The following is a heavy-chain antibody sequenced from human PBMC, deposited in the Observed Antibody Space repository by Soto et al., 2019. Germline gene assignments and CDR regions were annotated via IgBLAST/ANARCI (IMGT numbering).Heavy chain of an antibody. J-gene: IGHJ4*02. CDR1: GYSFTSYW. D-gene: IGHD4-17*01. V-gene: IGHV5-51*01. CDR2: IYPGDSDT. Sequence: GESLKISCKGPGYSFTSYWIGWVRQMPGKGLEWMGIIYPGDSDTRYSPSFQGQVTISADKSISTAYLQWSSLKASDTAMYYCARPLDYGGNSNAQWGQGTLVTVSS. CDR3: ARPLDYGGNSNAQ.